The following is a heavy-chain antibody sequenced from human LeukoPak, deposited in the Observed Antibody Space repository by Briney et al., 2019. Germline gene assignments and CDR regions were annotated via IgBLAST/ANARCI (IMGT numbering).Heavy chain of an antibody. CDR2: ISGSDGST. Sequence: PGGSLRLSCAASGFTFSSYAMSWVRQAPGKGLEWVSAISGSDGSTYYADSVKGRFTISRDNSKKTLYLQMNSLRAEDTAVYYCAKDRGLWFGEFDYWGQGTLVTVSS. J-gene: IGHJ4*02. CDR3: AKDRGLWFGEFDY. V-gene: IGHV3-23*01. D-gene: IGHD3-10*01. CDR1: GFTFSSYA.